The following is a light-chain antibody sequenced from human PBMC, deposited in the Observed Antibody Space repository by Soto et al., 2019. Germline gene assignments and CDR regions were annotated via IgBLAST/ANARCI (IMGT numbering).Light chain of an antibody. J-gene: IGKJ3*01. Sequence: EIVLTQSPGTLSLSPGERATLSCRASQSINSRYLAWYQQKPGQAPRLFIYGASSRATGIPDRFSGSGSGKDFTLTISRLEPEDFAVYYCQQFGSSPGFTFGPGTKVDIK. CDR1: QSINSRY. V-gene: IGKV3-20*01. CDR3: QQFGSSPGFT. CDR2: GAS.